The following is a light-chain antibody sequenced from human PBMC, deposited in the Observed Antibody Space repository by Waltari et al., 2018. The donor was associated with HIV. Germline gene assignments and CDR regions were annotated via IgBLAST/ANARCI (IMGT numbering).Light chain of an antibody. CDR3: ATWADRPSGPVV. Sequence: QPVLTQPPSASGTPGQRVTISCSGSSSNVHWYQKLPGTAPKLLIFRNNQRASGVPDRFSGSKSGTSASLVISGLRSEDEADYYCATWADRPSGPVVFGGGTKVTVL. V-gene: IGLV1-47*01. CDR2: RNN. J-gene: IGLJ2*01. CDR1: SSN.